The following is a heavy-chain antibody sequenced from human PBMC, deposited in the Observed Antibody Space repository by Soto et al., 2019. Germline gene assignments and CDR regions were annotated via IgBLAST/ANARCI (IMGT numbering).Heavy chain of an antibody. V-gene: IGHV3-23*01. CDR2: ISGSGGST. CDR1: GFTFSSYA. D-gene: IGHD6-19*01. J-gene: IGHJ4*02. CDR3: ARRTSGWYLDY. Sequence: EVKLLESGGGLVQPGGSLRLSCAASGFTFSSYAMSWVRQAPGKGLEWVSVISGSGGSTYYADSVKGRFTISRDNSKNTLYLQMNSLRAEDTAVYHCARRTSGWYLDYWGQGTLVTVSS.